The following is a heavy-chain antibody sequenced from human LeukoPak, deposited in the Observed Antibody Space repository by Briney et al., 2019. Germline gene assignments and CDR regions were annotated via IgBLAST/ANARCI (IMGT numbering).Heavy chain of an antibody. Sequence: ASVKVSCKASGYTFTGYYLHWVRQAPGQGLEWMGWINPNSGGTNYAQRCQGRVTMTRDTSISTAYMELSRLRSDDTAVYYCARDSFGDGWYYFDYWGQGTLVTVSS. J-gene: IGHJ4*02. CDR3: ARDSFGDGWYYFDY. D-gene: IGHD6-19*01. CDR2: INPNSGGT. CDR1: GYTFTGYY. V-gene: IGHV1-2*02.